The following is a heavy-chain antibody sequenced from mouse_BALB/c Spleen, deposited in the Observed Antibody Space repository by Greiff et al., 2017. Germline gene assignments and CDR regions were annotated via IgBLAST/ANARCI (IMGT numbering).Heavy chain of an antibody. CDR3: ASNYGYAMDY. CDR1: GFTFSSYY. V-gene: IGHV5-6-2*01. CDR2: INSNGGST. J-gene: IGHJ4*01. Sequence: EVQVVESGGGLVKLGGSLKLSCAASGFTFSSYYMSWVRQTPEKRLELVAAINSNGGSTYYPDTVKGRFTISRDNAKNTLYLQMSSLKSEDTALYYCASNYGYAMDYWGQGTSVTVSS. D-gene: IGHD1-1*01.